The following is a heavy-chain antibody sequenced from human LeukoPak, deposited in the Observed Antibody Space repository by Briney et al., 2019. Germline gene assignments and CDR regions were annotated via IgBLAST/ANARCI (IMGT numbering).Heavy chain of an antibody. CDR3: AGLTRDGYNEGPNWFDP. Sequence: ASVKVSCKASGYTFTSYGISWVRQAPGQGLEWMGWISAYNGNTNYAQKLQGRVTMTTDTSTSTAYMELRSLRSDDTAVYYCAGLTRDGYNEGPNWFDPWGQGTLVTVSS. V-gene: IGHV1-18*01. J-gene: IGHJ5*02. CDR2: ISAYNGNT. D-gene: IGHD5-24*01. CDR1: GYTFTSYG.